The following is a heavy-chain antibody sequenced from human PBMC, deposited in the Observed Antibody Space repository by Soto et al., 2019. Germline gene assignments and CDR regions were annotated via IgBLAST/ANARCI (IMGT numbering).Heavy chain of an antibody. Sequence: PGESLKISCAPSGFTFSSYWMSWVRQAPGKGLEWVANINKDGSEKYYVDSVKGRFTISRDNAKNSLCLQMNSLRVEDTALYYCVRDYSGYWGQGTLVTVSS. J-gene: IGHJ4*02. CDR2: INKDGSEK. D-gene: IGHD3-10*01. CDR3: VRDYSGY. V-gene: IGHV3-7*01. CDR1: GFTFSSYW.